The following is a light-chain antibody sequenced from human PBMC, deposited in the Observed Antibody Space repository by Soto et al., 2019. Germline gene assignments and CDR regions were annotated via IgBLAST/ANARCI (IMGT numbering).Light chain of an antibody. CDR3: AAWDDSLNGHV. CDR2: TTN. V-gene: IGLV1-44*01. Sequence: SVLTQPHSASGTLGQRVTISCSGSSSNIGTSSVHWFQQLPGTAPKLLISTTNQRPSGVPERFSGSKSGTSASLAISGLQPEDEADYYCAAWDDSLNGHVFGTGTKVTVL. J-gene: IGLJ1*01. CDR1: SSNIGTSS.